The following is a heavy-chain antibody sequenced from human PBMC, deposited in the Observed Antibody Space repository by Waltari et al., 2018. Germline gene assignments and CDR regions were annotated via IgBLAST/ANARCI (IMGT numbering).Heavy chain of an antibody. Sequence: QLQLQESGSGLVKPSQTLSLTCAVSGGSISSGGYSWSWIRQPPGKGLEWIGYIYHSGSTYYNPSLKSRVTISVDRSKNQFSLKLSSVTAADTAVYYCARGMIQIGDFWSGYYTGDAFDIWGQGTMVTVSS. D-gene: IGHD3-3*01. CDR1: GGSISSGGYS. V-gene: IGHV4-30-2*01. CDR2: IYHSGST. CDR3: ARGMIQIGDFWSGYYTGDAFDI. J-gene: IGHJ3*02.